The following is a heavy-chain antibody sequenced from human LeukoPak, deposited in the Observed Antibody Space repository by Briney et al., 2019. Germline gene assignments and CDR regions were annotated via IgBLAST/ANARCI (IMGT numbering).Heavy chain of an antibody. V-gene: IGHV3-48*04. CDR3: ARVWSSGYTKDY. CDR2: ISSSSSTI. D-gene: IGHD3-22*01. Sequence: GGSLRLSCAASGFTFSSYSIDWVRQALGEGLEWLSYISSSSSTIYFADSVKGRFTISRDNAKNSAYLHMNSLRAEDTAVYYCARVWSSGYTKDYWGQGTLVTVS. J-gene: IGHJ4*02. CDR1: GFTFSSYS.